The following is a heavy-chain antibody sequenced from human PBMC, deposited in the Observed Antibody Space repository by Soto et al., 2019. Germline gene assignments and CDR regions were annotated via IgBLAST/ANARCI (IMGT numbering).Heavy chain of an antibody. D-gene: IGHD3-16*01. V-gene: IGHV5-51*01. CDR3: ARRAVLRGKFDY. CDR1: GYSFNSYW. J-gene: IGHJ4*02. Sequence: ESPKISCKGSGYSFNSYWIGWVRQMPGKGLEWMGIIYPGDSDTRYSPSFQGQVTISADKSISTAYLQWSSLEASDTAMYYCARRAVLRGKFDYWGQGTLVTVSS. CDR2: IYPGDSDT.